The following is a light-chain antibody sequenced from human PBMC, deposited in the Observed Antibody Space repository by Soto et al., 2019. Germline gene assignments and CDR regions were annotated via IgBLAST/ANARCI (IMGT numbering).Light chain of an antibody. CDR3: SSYTSNSTVV. V-gene: IGLV2-14*01. Sequence: QSVLTQPASVSGSPGQSITISCTGTSSDVGGYNYVSWYQQHPGKAPKLMIYDVSNRPSGVSNRFSGSKSGNTASLTISGLQAEDGADYYCSSYTSNSTVVFGGGTQLTVL. CDR1: SSDVGGYNY. CDR2: DVS. J-gene: IGLJ2*01.